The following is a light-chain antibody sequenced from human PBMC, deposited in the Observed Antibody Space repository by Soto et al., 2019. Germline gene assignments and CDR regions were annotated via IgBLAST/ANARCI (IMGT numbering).Light chain of an antibody. Sequence: QSVLTQPPSVSEAPGQTVTISCSGTSSNIGNNYVSWYQHLPGTAPKLLISDNNNRPSGIPDRFSGSKSGTSATLAITGLQAGDEADYYCATWDDSLSAAGFGPGTKVTVL. CDR1: SSNIGNNY. CDR2: DNN. V-gene: IGLV1-51*01. J-gene: IGLJ1*01. CDR3: ATWDDSLSAAG.